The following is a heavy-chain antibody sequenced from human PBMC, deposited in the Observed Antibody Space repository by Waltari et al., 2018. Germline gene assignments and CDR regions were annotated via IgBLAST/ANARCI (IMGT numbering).Heavy chain of an antibody. CDR3: ATVGKSNSWLFDP. CDR2: FDPEDGET. J-gene: IGHJ5*02. V-gene: IGHV1-24*01. CDR1: GYTLTELS. Sequence: QVQLVQSGAEVKKPGASVKVSCKVSGYTLTELSMHWVRQAPGKVLEWMGGFDPEDGETIYAQKFQGRVTRTEDTSTDTAYMELSSLRSEDTAVYYCATVGKSNSWLFDPWGQGTLVTVSS. D-gene: IGHD6-13*01.